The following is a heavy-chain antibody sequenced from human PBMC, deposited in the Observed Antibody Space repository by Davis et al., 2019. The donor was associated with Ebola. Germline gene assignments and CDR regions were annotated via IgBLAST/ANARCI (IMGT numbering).Heavy chain of an antibody. Sequence: GGSLRLSCAASGFTFSDYYMSWIRQAPGSGLGWVSYISSSGSTIYYADSVKGRFTISRENAKNSLYLQMNSLRAEDTAVYYCAPQRITIFGVADVGGMDVWGQGTTVTVSS. CDR1: GFTFSDYY. CDR3: APQRITIFGVADVGGMDV. CDR2: ISSSGSTI. J-gene: IGHJ6*02. D-gene: IGHD3-3*01. V-gene: IGHV3-11*01.